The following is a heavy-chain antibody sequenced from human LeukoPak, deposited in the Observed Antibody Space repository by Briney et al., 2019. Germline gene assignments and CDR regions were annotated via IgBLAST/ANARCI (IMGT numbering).Heavy chain of an antibody. V-gene: IGHV1-46*01. Sequence: ASVKVSCKASGYTFTSYYMHWVRQAPGQGLEWMGIINPSGGSTSYAQKFQGRVTMTRDMSTSTVYMELSSLRSEGTAVYYCARVSSWDSSGYSDDYWGQGTLVTVSS. J-gene: IGHJ4*02. CDR1: GYTFTSYY. CDR3: ARVSSWDSSGYSDDY. D-gene: IGHD3-22*01. CDR2: INPSGGST.